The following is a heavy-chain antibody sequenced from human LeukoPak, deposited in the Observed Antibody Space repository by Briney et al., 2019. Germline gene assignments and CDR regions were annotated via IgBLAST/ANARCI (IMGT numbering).Heavy chain of an antibody. D-gene: IGHD3-22*01. CDR2: ISSSSSTI. J-gene: IGHJ4*02. V-gene: IGHV3-48*04. CDR3: ARDVAYESSDY. Sequence: QTGGSLRLSCVASGFTFSSYSMNWVRQAPGKGLEWVSYISSSSSTIYYADSVKGRFTISRDNAKNTLNLQMNNLRAEDTAVYYCARDVAYESSDYWGQGTLVTVSS. CDR1: GFTFSSYS.